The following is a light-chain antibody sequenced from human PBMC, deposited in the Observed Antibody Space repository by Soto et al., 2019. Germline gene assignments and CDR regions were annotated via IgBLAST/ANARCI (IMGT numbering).Light chain of an antibody. CDR1: QSVSRNY. V-gene: IGKV3-20*01. J-gene: IGKJ2*01. Sequence: EIVLTQSPGTLPLSPGERATLSCRASQSVSRNYLGWYQQKPGQAPRPLIYGASSRAPGIPDRFSGSGAGADFTLTISSLESEDFAVYYCQKYANSPFTFGQGTKLEIK. CDR3: QKYANSPFT. CDR2: GAS.